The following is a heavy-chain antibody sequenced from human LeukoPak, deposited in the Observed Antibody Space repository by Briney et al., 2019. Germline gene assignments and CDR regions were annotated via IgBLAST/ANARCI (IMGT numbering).Heavy chain of an antibody. Sequence: GGSLRLSCSASGFTLSSCAMHWVRQAPGKGLEYVSGVSTNGGSIYYADSVKGRFTISRDNSKNMLYLQMTSLRAEDTAVYYCARRIAARREFDYWGQGTLDTVSS. V-gene: IGHV3-64D*06. J-gene: IGHJ4*02. CDR1: GFTLSSCA. D-gene: IGHD6-6*01. CDR3: ARRIAARREFDY. CDR2: VSTNGGSI.